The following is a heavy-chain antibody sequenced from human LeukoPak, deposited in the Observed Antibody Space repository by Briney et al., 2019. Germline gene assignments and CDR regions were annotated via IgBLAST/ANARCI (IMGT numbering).Heavy chain of an antibody. J-gene: IGHJ3*02. CDR2: IYHSGST. Sequence: PSETLSLTCTVSGGSISTPNYYWGWIRQPPGKGLEWIGSIYHSGSTYYNPSLKSRVTISVDTSKNQFSLKLSSVTAADTAVYYCARGMYYDSSGYYYGAFDIWGQGTMVTVSS. CDR3: ARGMYYDSSGYYYGAFDI. CDR1: GGSISTPNYY. D-gene: IGHD3-22*01. V-gene: IGHV4-39*07.